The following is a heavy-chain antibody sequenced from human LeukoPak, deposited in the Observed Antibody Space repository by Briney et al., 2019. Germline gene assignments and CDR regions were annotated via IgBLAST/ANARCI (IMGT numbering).Heavy chain of an antibody. CDR3: ARDYRHGYYGMDV. J-gene: IGHJ6*02. CDR1: GGSISSSSYY. Sequence: SETLSLTCTVSGGSISSSSYYWGWIRQPPGKGLEWIGYIYHSGSTYYNPSLKSRVTISVDRSKNQFSLKLSSVTAADTAVYYCARDYRHGYYGMDVWGQGTTVTVSS. V-gene: IGHV4-30-2*01. D-gene: IGHD1-14*01. CDR2: IYHSGST.